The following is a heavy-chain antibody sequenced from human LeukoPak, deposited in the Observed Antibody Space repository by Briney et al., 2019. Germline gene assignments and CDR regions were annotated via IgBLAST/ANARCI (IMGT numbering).Heavy chain of an antibody. D-gene: IGHD6-13*01. Sequence: PGGSLRLSCAASGFTFSTYAMTWVRQPPGKGLEWVSAIGGSGGSTYYANSVKGRFTISRDNSKDTLYLQMNSLRAEDTAVYYCAKDSRIPAGGTEPSDYWGQGTLVTVSS. CDR1: GFTFSTYA. J-gene: IGHJ4*02. CDR3: AKDSRIPAGGTEPSDY. CDR2: IGGSGGST. V-gene: IGHV3-23*01.